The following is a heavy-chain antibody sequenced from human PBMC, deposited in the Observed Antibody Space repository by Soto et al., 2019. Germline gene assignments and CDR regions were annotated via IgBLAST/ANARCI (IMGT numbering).Heavy chain of an antibody. V-gene: IGHV1-69*01. CDR3: ARAIGGPTTTGWLDP. CDR2: IIPIFGTA. Sequence: QVQLVQSGAEVKKPGFSVKVSCKASGGTFSRYAISWVRQAPGQGLEWMGGIIPIFGTANYAQKFQGRVTITAGESTSTASMELSSLRFEDTAVYYCARAIGGPTTTGWLDPWGQGTLVTVSS. D-gene: IGHD1-26*01. CDR1: GGTFSRYA. J-gene: IGHJ5*02.